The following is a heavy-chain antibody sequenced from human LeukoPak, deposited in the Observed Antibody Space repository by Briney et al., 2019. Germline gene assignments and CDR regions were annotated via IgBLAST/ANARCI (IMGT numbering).Heavy chain of an antibody. V-gene: IGHV3-53*05. CDR3: ASGPDIVVVPAAPRIAAAFTPADY. CDR2: IYNGGHT. CDR1: GFTVSSNY. Sequence: GGSLRLSCIASGFTVSSNYMTWVRQAPGKGLQWVSIIYNGGHTYYADSVKGRFTISRDNSKNTLYLQMNSLRAEDTAVYYCASGPDIVVVPAAPRIAAAFTPADYWGQGTLVTVSS. J-gene: IGHJ4*02. D-gene: IGHD2-2*01.